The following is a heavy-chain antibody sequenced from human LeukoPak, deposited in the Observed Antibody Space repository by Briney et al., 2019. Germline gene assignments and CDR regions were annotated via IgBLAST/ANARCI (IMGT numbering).Heavy chain of an antibody. J-gene: IGHJ4*02. V-gene: IGHV3-21*01. Sequence: GGSLRLSCGASGFTFSNYAMSWVRQAPGKGLEWVSAIIGSGVDTYTADSVKGRFTISRDNAKNSLYLQMNSLRAEDTAVYYCARDWGITMVRGVIIPFDYWGQGTLVTVSS. CDR3: ARDWGITMVRGVIIPFDY. D-gene: IGHD3-10*01. CDR2: IIGSGVDT. CDR1: GFTFSNYA.